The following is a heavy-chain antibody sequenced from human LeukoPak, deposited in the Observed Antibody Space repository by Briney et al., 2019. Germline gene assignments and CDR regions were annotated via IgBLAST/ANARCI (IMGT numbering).Heavy chain of an antibody. J-gene: IGHJ6*02. D-gene: IGHD3-22*01. Sequence: GSLRLSCAASGFTFSDYYMSWIRQAPGKGLEWGSYISSSGSTIYYADSVKGRFTISRDNAKNSLYLQMNSLRAEDTAVYYCAREPINYYDSSGSKSFGMDVWGQGTTVTVSS. V-gene: IGHV3-11*01. CDR2: ISSSGSTI. CDR3: AREPINYYDSSGSKSFGMDV. CDR1: GFTFSDYY.